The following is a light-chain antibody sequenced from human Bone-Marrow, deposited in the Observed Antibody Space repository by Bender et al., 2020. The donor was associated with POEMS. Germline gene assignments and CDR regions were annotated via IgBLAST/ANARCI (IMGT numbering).Light chain of an antibody. CDR2: EDA. J-gene: IGLJ1*01. Sequence: QSALTQPASVSGSPGQSITISCAGTSSDIGIYDLVSWYQQHPGKVPKLIIYEDAKRPSGVSNRFSGSKSGNTASLTISGLQAEDEADYYCSSYTSSSTLYVFGTGTKVTVL. CDR1: SSDIGIYDL. CDR3: SSYTSSSTLYV. V-gene: IGLV2-14*02.